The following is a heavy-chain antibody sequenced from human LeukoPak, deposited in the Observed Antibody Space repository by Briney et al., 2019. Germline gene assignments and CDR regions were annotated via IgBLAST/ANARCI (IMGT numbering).Heavy chain of an antibody. CDR3: ARVDDTSGYFYKFDY. V-gene: IGHV4-59*02. Sequence: SETLSLTCSVSGGSVSNYYWSWIRQPPGKGLEWIAYIHYSGNTNYNPSLKSRVTISVDTSKNQFSLKLASVTAADTAVYYCARVDDTSGYFYKFDYWGQGTLVTVSS. D-gene: IGHD3-22*01. CDR2: IHYSGNT. CDR1: GGSVSNYY. J-gene: IGHJ4*02.